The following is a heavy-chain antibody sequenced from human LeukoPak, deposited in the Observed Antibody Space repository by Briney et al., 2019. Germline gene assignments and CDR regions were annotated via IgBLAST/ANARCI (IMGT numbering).Heavy chain of an antibody. CDR2: IYYSGST. V-gene: IGHV4-59*01. Sequence: SETLSLTCTVSGGSISNYYWSWIRQPPGKGLEWIGYIYYSGSTNYNPSLKSRVTISVDTSKNQFSLKLSSVTAADTALYYCARSIYGTGAFGIWGQGTMVTVSS. D-gene: IGHD3-10*01. CDR3: ARSIYGTGAFGI. J-gene: IGHJ3*02. CDR1: GGSISNYY.